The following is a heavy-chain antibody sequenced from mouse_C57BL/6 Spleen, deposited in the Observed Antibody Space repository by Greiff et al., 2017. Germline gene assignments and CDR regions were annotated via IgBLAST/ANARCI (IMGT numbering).Heavy chain of an antibody. Sequence: VQLQQPGAELVMPGASVKLSCKASGYTFTSYWMHWVKQRPGQGLEWIGEIDPSDSYTNYNQKFKGKSTLTVDKSSSTASMQLSSLTSEDSAVYYCARWKDGYPDYWGQGTTLTVSS. D-gene: IGHD2-3*01. CDR2: IDPSDSYT. J-gene: IGHJ2*01. CDR1: GYTFTSYW. V-gene: IGHV1-69*01. CDR3: ARWKDGYPDY.